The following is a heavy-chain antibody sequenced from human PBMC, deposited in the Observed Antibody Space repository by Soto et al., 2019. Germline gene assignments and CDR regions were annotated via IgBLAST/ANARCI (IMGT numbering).Heavy chain of an antibody. D-gene: IGHD3-10*01. CDR1: GGTFSSYA. CDR2: IIPIFGTA. J-gene: IGHJ4*02. Sequence: QVQLVQSGAEVKKPGSSVKVSCKASGGTFSSYAISWVRQAPGQGLEWMGGIIPIFGTANYAQKFQGRVTITADESTSTAYMELSSLRSEDTAVYYCASTDYYGAGSYGGFDYWGQGTLVTVSS. V-gene: IGHV1-69*01. CDR3: ASTDYYGAGSYGGFDY.